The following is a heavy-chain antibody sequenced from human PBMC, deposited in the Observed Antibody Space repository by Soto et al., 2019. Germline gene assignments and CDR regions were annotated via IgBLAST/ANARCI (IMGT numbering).Heavy chain of an antibody. Sequence: EVQLLESGGGLVQPGGSLRLSCAAFGFTFSSYAMSWVRQAPGKGLEWVSAISGSGGSTYYAGSVKGRFTISRDNSKNTVYLQMNILRADDTAIYYCAKGELLQQLVAFDYWGQGTLVTVSS. CDR2: ISGSGGST. J-gene: IGHJ4*01. CDR1: GFTFSSYA. CDR3: AKGELLQQLVAFDY. V-gene: IGHV3-23*01. D-gene: IGHD6-6*01.